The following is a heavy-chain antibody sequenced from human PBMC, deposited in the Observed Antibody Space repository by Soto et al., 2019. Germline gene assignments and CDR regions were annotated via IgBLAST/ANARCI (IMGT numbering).Heavy chain of an antibody. CDR3: AMVDNYATPTPEDV. CDR2: ISHYSGKT. CDR1: GYIFVNYG. J-gene: IGHJ6*02. D-gene: IGHD5-12*01. V-gene: IGHV1-18*01. Sequence: QVQLVQSGDAVRKLGSSVQVSCKASGYIFVNYGIAWVRQAPGQGLEWMGWISHYSGKTNYASKVKGRLTMTTDTSTSTAYMDRGSLTSGDTAVYYCAMVDNYATPTPEDVWGQGTTVTVSS.